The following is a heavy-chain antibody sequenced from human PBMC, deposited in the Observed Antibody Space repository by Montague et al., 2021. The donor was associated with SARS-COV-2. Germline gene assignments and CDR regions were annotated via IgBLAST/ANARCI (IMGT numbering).Heavy chain of an antibody. D-gene: IGHD1-26*01. CDR2: TYYRSKWYN. CDR3: ARTSASSDY. V-gene: IGHV6-1*01. J-gene: IGHJ4*02. Sequence: CAISGDSVSRNSAAWNWIRQSPSRGLEWLGRTYYRSKWYNDYAVSVKSRITINPDTSKNQISLQLNSVTPEDTAVHYRARTSASSDYWGQGTLVTVSS. CDR1: GDSVSRNSAA.